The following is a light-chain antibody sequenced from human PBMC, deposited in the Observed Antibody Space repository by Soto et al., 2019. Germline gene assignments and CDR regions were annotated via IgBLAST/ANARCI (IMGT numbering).Light chain of an antibody. J-gene: IGKJ1*01. CDR2: GAS. V-gene: IGKV3-20*01. CDR1: QSVSSSY. CDR3: QQYGSSPLT. Sequence: DIVLTQSPGTLSLSPGERATLSCRASQSVSSSYLAWYQQKPGQAPRLLIYGASSRATGIPDRFSGSGSGTDFTLTISRLEPEAFAVYYCQQYGSSPLTFGQGTKVEIK.